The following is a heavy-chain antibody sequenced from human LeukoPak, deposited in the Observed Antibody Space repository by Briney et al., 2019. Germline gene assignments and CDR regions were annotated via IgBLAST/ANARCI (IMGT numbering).Heavy chain of an antibody. D-gene: IGHD3-22*01. CDR1: GGSISSGSYY. CDR3: ARGRYYDSSGYHPFFDY. J-gene: IGHJ4*02. V-gene: IGHV4-61*02. CDR2: IYTSGST. Sequence: PSQTLSLTCTVSGGSISSGSYYWGWIRQPAGKGLEWIGRIYTSGSTNYNPSLKSRVTISVDTSKNQFSLKLSSVTAADTAVYYCARGRYYDSSGYHPFFDYWGQGTLVPVSS.